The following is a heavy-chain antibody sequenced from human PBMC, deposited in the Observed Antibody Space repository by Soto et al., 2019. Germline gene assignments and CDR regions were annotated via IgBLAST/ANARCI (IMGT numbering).Heavy chain of an antibody. CDR1: GFTFSDYW. CDR2: IKSDGSST. J-gene: IGHJ4*02. V-gene: IGHV3-74*01. CDR3: ARSWGGELVS. D-gene: IGHD3-16*01. Sequence: EVQLVESGGGLVQPGGSLRLSCEASGFTFSDYWMQWVRQAPGKGLVWVSRIKSDGSSTSYADSVKGRFTISRDNAKNTLYLQMNSLRAEDTAVYYCARSWGGELVSWGQGTLVTVSS.